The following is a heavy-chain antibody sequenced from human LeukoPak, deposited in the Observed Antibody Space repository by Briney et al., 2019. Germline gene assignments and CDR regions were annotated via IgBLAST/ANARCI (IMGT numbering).Heavy chain of an antibody. D-gene: IGHD3-10*01. CDR2: INPNSGGT. J-gene: IGHJ4*02. Sequence: ASVKDSFQASGYTLTGYYMHWLRQAPGQGLEWMGWINPNSGGTNYAQKFQGRVTMTRDTSISTAYMELSRLRSDDTAVYYCAVMVRGVIITFDYWGEGTLVTVSS. CDR3: AVMVRGVIITFDY. CDR1: GYTLTGYY. V-gene: IGHV1-2*02.